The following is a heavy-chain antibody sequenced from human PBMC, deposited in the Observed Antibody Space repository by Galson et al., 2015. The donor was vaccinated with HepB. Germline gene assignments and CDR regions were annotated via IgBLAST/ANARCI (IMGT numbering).Heavy chain of an antibody. V-gene: IGHV1-46*01. Sequence: SVKVSCKASGYTFTNYYMHWVRQAPGQGLEWMGIINPSGGSTSYAQKFQGRVTMTRDTSTSTVYMELSSLRSEDTAVYYCARGRLAYCGGDCYSFDYWGQGTLVTVSS. CDR3: ARGRLAYCGGDCYSFDY. CDR2: INPSGGST. D-gene: IGHD2-21*02. CDR1: GYTFTNYY. J-gene: IGHJ4*02.